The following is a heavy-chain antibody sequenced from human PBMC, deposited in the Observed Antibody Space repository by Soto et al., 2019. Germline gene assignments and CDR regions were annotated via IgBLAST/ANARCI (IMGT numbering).Heavy chain of an antibody. CDR3: ARDTGGSYDF. J-gene: IGHJ4*02. D-gene: IGHD1-26*01. V-gene: IGHV3-72*01. CDR1: GFIFSDYY. Sequence: EVQLVQSGGGLVQPGGSLRLSCAASGFIFSDYYMDWVRQFPGKGLEWVGRTRNKVNNYAAEYAPSVKGRFSISRHDSEDSMSLQLNSLKAEDTGVYYCARDTGGSYDFWGQGALVTVSS. CDR2: TRNKVNNYAA.